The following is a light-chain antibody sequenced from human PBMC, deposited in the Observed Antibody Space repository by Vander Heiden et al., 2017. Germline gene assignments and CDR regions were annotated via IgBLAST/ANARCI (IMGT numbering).Light chain of an antibody. Sequence: QSVPTQPPSASGTPGQRVTISCSGSSSNIGSITVNWYQQLPGTAPTLLIYSNNQRPSGVPDRFSGSKSGTSASLAISGLQSEDEADYYCAAWDDSLNGLVFGGGTKLTVL. CDR3: AAWDDSLNGLV. J-gene: IGLJ2*01. CDR1: SSNIGSIT. CDR2: SNN. V-gene: IGLV1-44*01.